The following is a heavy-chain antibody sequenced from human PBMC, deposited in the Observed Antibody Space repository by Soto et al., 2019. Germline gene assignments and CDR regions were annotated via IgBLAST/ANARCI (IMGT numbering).Heavy chain of an antibody. CDR3: AKDKWELSYYFDH. J-gene: IGHJ4*02. V-gene: IGHV3-9*01. D-gene: IGHD1-26*01. Sequence: HWVRQAPGKGLEWVSIISWNSGRIGYAESVKGRFTISRDNAKNSLYLQMNSLRAEDTALYYCAKDKWELSYYFDHWGQGT. CDR2: ISWNSGRI.